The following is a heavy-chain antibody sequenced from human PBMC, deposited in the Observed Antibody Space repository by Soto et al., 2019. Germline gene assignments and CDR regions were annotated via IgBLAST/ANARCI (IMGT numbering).Heavy chain of an antibody. V-gene: IGHV4-61*01. J-gene: IGHJ5*02. CDR1: GGSVSSGSYY. CDR3: ARKPYSSSWNWFDP. D-gene: IGHD6-13*01. CDR2: IYYSGST. Sequence: ETLSLTCTVSGGSVSSGSYYWSWIRQPPGKGLEWIGYIYYSGSTNYNPSLKSRVTISVDTSKNQFSLKLSSVTAADTAVYYCARKPYSSSWNWFDPWGQGTLVTVSS.